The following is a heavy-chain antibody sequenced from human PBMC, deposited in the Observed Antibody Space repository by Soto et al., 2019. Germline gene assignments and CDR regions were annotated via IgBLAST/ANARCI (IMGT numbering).Heavy chain of an antibody. D-gene: IGHD2-15*01. J-gene: IGHJ4*02. CDR1: TFTFSNYA. Sequence: VQLVESGGGVVQPGRSLRLSCAASTFTFSNYAMTWVRQAPGKGLEWVSSISGDGYGTFYADSVKGRFTISRDNSKNTLYLQMNSLTAEDTALYYCAKDLQGSVADYFDYWGQGTLVSVSS. CDR3: AKDLQGSVADYFDY. CDR2: ISGDGYGT. V-gene: IGHV3-23*04.